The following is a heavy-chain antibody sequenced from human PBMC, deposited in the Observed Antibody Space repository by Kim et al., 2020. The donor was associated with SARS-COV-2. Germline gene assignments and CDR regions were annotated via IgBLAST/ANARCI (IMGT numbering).Heavy chain of an antibody. CDR1: GFSFDDSA. CDR3: AKAWLTDLNRLDP. CDR2: INYNSGRI. V-gene: IGHV3-9*01. D-gene: IGHD3-3*01. Sequence: GGSLRLSCAASGFSFDDSAMHWVRQAPGKGLEWVSGINYNSGRIAYVDSVKGRFTISRDNAKNSLYLQMNSLRAEDTALYYRAKAWLTDLNRLDPWG. J-gene: IGHJ5*02.